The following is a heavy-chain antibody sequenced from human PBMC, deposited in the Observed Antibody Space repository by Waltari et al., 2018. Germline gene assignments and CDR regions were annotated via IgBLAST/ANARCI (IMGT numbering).Heavy chain of an antibody. CDR2: VRGDGKT. D-gene: IGHD2-15*01. CDR1: GDSMSTPYC. CDR3: ARDRGRGLYLDS. Sequence: QLQLQESGPGLVTPSGPLSLTSSVSGDSMSTPYCWSGVRQPPGKGLEWMGQVRGDGKTNYNPSFASRVTISLDTYNKQFALKVTSATAADTAVYYCARDRGRGLYLDSWGPGILVTVSP. J-gene: IGHJ4*02. V-gene: IGHV4-4*02.